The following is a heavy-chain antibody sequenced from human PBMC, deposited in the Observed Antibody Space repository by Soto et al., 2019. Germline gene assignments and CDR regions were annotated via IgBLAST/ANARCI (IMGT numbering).Heavy chain of an antibody. Sequence: GGSLRLSCAASGFTFSSYGMHWVRQAPGKGLEWVAVIWYDGSNKYYADSVKGRFTISRDNSKNTLYLQMNSLRAEDTAVYYCARDRIQLWLRGSYYGMDVWGQGTTVTVSS. CDR2: IWYDGSNK. CDR3: ARDRIQLWLRGSYYGMDV. J-gene: IGHJ6*02. V-gene: IGHV3-33*01. D-gene: IGHD5-18*01. CDR1: GFTFSSYG.